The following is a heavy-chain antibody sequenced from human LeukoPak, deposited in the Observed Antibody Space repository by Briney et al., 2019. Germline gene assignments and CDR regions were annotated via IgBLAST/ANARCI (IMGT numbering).Heavy chain of an antibody. CDR2: IGLTGDT. V-gene: IGHV3-13*01. J-gene: IGHJ2*01. CDR3: ARSTPGAWYFDL. CDR1: GFTFSSYD. Sequence: GGSLRLSCAASGFTFSSYDMLWVRQVTGKGLGWVSGIGLTGDTHYPGSVKGRFTISRENAKNFLYLQMNSLRAGDTAVYYCARSTPGAWYFDLWGRGTLVTVSS.